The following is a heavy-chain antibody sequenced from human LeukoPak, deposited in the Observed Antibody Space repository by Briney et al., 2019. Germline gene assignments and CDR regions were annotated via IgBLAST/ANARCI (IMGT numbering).Heavy chain of an antibody. CDR2: INTDGSST. CDR1: GFTFSSYW. Sequence: GGSLRLSCAASGFTFSSYWMHWLRQAPGKGLVWVSRINTDGSSTSYADSVKGRFTISRDNAKNTLYLQMNSLRAEDTAVYYCARERSDSSGYNNWGQGTLVTVSS. V-gene: IGHV3-74*01. CDR3: ARERSDSSGYNN. J-gene: IGHJ4*02. D-gene: IGHD3-22*01.